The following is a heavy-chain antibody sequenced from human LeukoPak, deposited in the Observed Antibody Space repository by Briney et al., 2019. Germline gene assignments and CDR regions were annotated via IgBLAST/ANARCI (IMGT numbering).Heavy chain of an antibody. V-gene: IGHV1-2*02. CDR1: GYTFTGYY. Sequence: DSVTVSCMASGYTFTGYYMHWVRQPPGQGLEWVGWINPNRGGTNYAQKFQGRVTMTRDTSISTAYMELSRLRSDDTAVYYCARDLVPAAIPYYYMDVWGKGTTVTVSS. CDR2: INPNRGGT. J-gene: IGHJ6*03. D-gene: IGHD2-2*01. CDR3: ARDLVPAAIPYYYMDV.